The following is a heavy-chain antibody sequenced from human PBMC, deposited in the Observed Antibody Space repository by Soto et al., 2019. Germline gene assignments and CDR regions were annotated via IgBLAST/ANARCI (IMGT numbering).Heavy chain of an antibody. Sequence: ASVKVSCKASGYTFSGYYIHWLREAPGQGLEWMGWINPNSGGTNYAQKFQGRVTVTRDTPTSTAYMELSRLTSDDTAVYYCARSLTEGYCTITGCYTRPLYGMDVWGQGTTVTVSS. CDR1: GYTFSGYY. CDR3: ARSLTEGYCTITGCYTRPLYGMDV. J-gene: IGHJ6*02. CDR2: INPNSGGT. D-gene: IGHD2-2*02. V-gene: IGHV1-2*02.